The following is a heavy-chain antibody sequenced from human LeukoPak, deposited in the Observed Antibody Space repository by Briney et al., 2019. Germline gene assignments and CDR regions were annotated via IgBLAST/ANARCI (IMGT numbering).Heavy chain of an antibody. CDR1: GFTFSSYS. J-gene: IGHJ4*02. CDR3: ARVWGGGQQVAQSLDY. CDR2: ISSSSSNI. D-gene: IGHD6-13*01. V-gene: IGHV3-21*06. Sequence: GGSLRLSCAASGFTFSSYSMNWVRQAPGKGLDWVSSISSSSSNIYYADSGKGRFTISRVNAKNSLYLQMNGLRAEATAVYYCARVWGGGQQVAQSLDYWGQGNLVPVS.